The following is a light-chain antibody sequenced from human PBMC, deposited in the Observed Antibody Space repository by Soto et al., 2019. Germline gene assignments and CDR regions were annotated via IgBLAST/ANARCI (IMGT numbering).Light chain of an antibody. Sequence: DIQMTQSPSSLSASVGDRVTITCRASQSISSWLNWYQQKPGKAPKLLIYDASSLQSGVPSRFSGSRAGTEFSLPISSLQPDDFATYYCQQSYSTHPYTFGQGTKLEIK. CDR3: QQSYSTHPYT. V-gene: IGKV1-39*01. J-gene: IGKJ2*01. CDR1: QSISSW. CDR2: DAS.